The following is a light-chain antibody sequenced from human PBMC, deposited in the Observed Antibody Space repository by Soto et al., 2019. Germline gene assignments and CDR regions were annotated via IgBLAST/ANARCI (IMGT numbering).Light chain of an antibody. CDR3: CSYAGSFLKV. CDR1: SXDVGAYKY. Sequence: QSVLTQPRSVSGSPGQSVTISCTGTSXDVGAYKYVSWYQHYPGEAPKVMIYEGSKRPSGVSNRFSGSKSGNTASLTISGLQAEDEADYYCCSYAGSFLKVFGTGTKFTVL. J-gene: IGLJ1*01. V-gene: IGLV2-11*01. CDR2: EGS.